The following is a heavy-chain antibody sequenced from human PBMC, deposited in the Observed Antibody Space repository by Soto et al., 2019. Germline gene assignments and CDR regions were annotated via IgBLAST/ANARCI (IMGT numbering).Heavy chain of an antibody. D-gene: IGHD6-13*01. J-gene: IGHJ4*02. CDR2: INPSGGST. Sequence: ASVKVSCKASGYTFTSYYMHWVRQAPGQGLEWMGIINPSGGSTSYAQKFQGRVTMTRDTSTSTVYMELSSLRSEDTAVYYCARGALAAAETTLQYYWDQEPLVTVSS. CDR1: GYTFTSYY. CDR3: ARGALAAAETTLQYY. V-gene: IGHV1-46*01.